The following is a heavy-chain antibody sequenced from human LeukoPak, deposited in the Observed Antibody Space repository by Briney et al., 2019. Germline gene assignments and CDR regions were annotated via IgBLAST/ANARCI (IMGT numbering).Heavy chain of an antibody. CDR3: AKDCGRSSWYRRGHYYGIDV. J-gene: IGHJ6*02. CDR2: IYYSGST. V-gene: IGHV4-39*06. Sequence: SETLSLTCTVSGGSISSSSYYWGWIRQPPGKGLEWIGSIYYSGSTYYNPSLKSRVTISVDTSKNQFPLKLSSVAAADTAVDYCAKDCGRSSWYRRGHYYGIDVWGQGTPVTVSS. D-gene: IGHD6-13*01. CDR1: GGSISSSSYY.